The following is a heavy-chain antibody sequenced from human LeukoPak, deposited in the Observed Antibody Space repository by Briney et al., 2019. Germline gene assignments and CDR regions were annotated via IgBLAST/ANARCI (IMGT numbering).Heavy chain of an antibody. J-gene: IGHJ4*02. V-gene: IGHV3-30*02. Sequence: GGSLRLSCAASGFTFSSYGMHWVRQAPGKGLEWVAFIRYDGSNKYYADSVKGRFTIPRDNSKNTLYLQMNSLRAEDTAVYYCAKDRPYYYDSSGYYPSYYFDYWGQGTLVTVSS. CDR1: GFTFSSYG. CDR2: IRYDGSNK. D-gene: IGHD3-22*01. CDR3: AKDRPYYYDSSGYYPSYYFDY.